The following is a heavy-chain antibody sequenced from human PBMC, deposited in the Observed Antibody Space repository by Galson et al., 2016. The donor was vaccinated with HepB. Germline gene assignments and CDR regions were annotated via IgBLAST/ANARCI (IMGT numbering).Heavy chain of an antibody. CDR3: VRDYWFDP. CDR2: ISGNNGNT. Sequence: SVKVSCKASGYTFTHYGIAWVRQAPGQGFEWMGWISGNNGNTNYAQKIQDRVTMTIDTSTSTAHMELRSLKSDDTAVYCCVRDYWFDPWGQGTLVIVSS. CDR1: GYTFTHYG. J-gene: IGHJ5*02. V-gene: IGHV1-18*01.